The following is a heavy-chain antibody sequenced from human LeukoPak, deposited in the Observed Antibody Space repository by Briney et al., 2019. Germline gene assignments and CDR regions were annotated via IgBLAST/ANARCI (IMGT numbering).Heavy chain of an antibody. J-gene: IGHJ4*02. CDR3: ARLHYDVLTGPFDY. CDR2: IYSGGAT. D-gene: IGHD3-9*01. V-gene: IGHV3-66*04. CDR1: GFTVSSNY. Sequence: GGSLRLSCAASGFTVSSNYMSWVRQAPGKGLEWISIIYSGGATYYADSVKGRFTISRENSKNTLWLQMNSLRAEDTAVYYCARLHYDVLTGPFDYWGQGTLVTVSS.